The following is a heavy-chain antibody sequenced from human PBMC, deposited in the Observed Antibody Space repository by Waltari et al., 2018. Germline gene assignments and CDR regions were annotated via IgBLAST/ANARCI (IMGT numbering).Heavy chain of an antibody. CDR3: AKEKRISYYDSSGQFDY. Sequence: EVQLLESGGGLVKPGGSLRLSCAASGFTFTNYAMRWVRHATGKGLEWVSVIYSGGDTYYADSVKGRFTISRDNSKNTLYLQMNSLRAEDTAVYFCAKEKRISYYDSSGQFDYWGQGTLVTVSS. CDR1: GFTFTNYA. V-gene: IGHV3-23*03. CDR2: IYSGGDT. D-gene: IGHD3-22*01. J-gene: IGHJ4*02.